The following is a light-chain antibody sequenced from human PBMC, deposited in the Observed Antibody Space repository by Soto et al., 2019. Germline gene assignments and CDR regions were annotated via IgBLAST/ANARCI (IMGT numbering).Light chain of an antibody. Sequence: EIVLTQSPGTLSVSPGERATLSCRASQSVSSNLAWYQQKLGQAPRLLIYGASTRATGIPARFSGSGSGTEFILTISSLQSEDFAVYYCQQYNNWPPLTFGQGTRLEI. CDR3: QQYNNWPPLT. J-gene: IGKJ5*01. CDR2: GAS. V-gene: IGKV3D-15*01. CDR1: QSVSSN.